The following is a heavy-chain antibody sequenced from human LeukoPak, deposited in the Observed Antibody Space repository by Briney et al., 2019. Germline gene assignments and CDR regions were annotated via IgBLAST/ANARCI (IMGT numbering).Heavy chain of an antibody. CDR2: IYYSGST. CDR3: ARETTVTYYFDY. D-gene: IGHD4-17*01. Sequence: PSETLSLTCTVSGGSISSYYWSWIRQPPGKGLEWIGYIYYSGSTYYNPSLKSRVTISVDTSKNQFSLKLSSVTAADTAVFYCARETTVTYYFDYWGQGTLVTVSS. CDR1: GGSISSYY. V-gene: IGHV4-59*12. J-gene: IGHJ4*02.